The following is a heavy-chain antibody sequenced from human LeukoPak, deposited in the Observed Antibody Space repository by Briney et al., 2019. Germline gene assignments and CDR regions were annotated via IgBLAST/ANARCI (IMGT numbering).Heavy chain of an antibody. Sequence: GGSLRLSCAASGFTFSDYWMHWVRQTPGKGLVWVSRINNDGSDATYADSVKGRFTVSRDNAKNTLYLQMDSLGAEDTAVYYCARTPYPGYFDCWGQGTLVTVSS. J-gene: IGHJ4*02. V-gene: IGHV3-74*01. CDR3: ARTPYPGYFDC. CDR2: INNDGSDA. CDR1: GFTFSDYW. D-gene: IGHD2-15*01.